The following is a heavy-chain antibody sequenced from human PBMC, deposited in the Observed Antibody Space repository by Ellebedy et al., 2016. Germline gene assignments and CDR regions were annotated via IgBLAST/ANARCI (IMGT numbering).Heavy chain of an antibody. CDR3: ARGRGGYCGGDCPLFEY. CDR2: ISAYNGNT. Sequence: ASVKVSCXASGYTFTSYGISWVRQAPGQGLEWMGWISAYNGNTNYAQKLQGRVTMTTDTSTSTAYMELRSLRSDDTAVYYCARGRGGYCGGDCPLFEYWGQGTLVTVSS. CDR1: GYTFTSYG. D-gene: IGHD2-21*01. J-gene: IGHJ4*02. V-gene: IGHV1-18*01.